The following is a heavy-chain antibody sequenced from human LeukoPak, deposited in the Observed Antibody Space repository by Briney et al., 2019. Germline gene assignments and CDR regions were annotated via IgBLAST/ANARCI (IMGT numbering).Heavy chain of an antibody. Sequence: PGGSLRLSCAASGFTSSSYAMSWVRQAPGKGLDWVSSISVSGGSTYYADSVKGRFTISRDNSKNTLYLQMNSLRAEDTAVYYCAKGAWGSSRNAFDIWGQGTMVTVSS. CDR2: ISVSGGST. J-gene: IGHJ3*02. D-gene: IGHD3-10*01. CDR3: AKGAWGSSRNAFDI. V-gene: IGHV3-23*01. CDR1: GFTSSSYA.